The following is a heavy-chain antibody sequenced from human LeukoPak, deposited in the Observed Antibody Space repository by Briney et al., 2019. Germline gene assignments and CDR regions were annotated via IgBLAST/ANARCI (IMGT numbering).Heavy chain of an antibody. J-gene: IGHJ4*02. Sequence: PSETLSLTCTVSGGSISSGGYYWSWIRQHPGKGLEWIGYIYYSGSTDYNPSLKSRVTMSLDTSKNQFSLNLSSVTAADTAAYYCARAVITFGAAVAKGFDSWGQGTLVTVSS. CDR2: IYYSGST. D-gene: IGHD3-16*01. CDR3: ARAVITFGAAVAKGFDS. CDR1: GGSISSGGYY. V-gene: IGHV4-61*08.